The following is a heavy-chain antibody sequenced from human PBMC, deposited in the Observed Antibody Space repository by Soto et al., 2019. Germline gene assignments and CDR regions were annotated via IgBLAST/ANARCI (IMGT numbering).Heavy chain of an antibody. CDR2: ISASTRNT. D-gene: IGHD2-15*01. J-gene: IGHJ2*01. CDR1: GYTVSDYA. Sequence: QVQLVQSGGEVKKPGASVKGSCQASGYTVSDYAINLVRQAPGPGLEWVGWISASTRNTDQAQNFQGRVIMTLDTSTNTAYMELRSLRSDDTAVYYCVRCYCSVGSCYACWHFDLWGRGTLVTVSS. CDR3: VRCYCSVGSCYACWHFDL. V-gene: IGHV1-18*01.